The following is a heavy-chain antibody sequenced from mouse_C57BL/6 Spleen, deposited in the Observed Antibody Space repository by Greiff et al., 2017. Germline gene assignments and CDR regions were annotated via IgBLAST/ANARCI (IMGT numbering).Heavy chain of an antibody. CDR2: IRNKANGYTT. CDR1: GFTFTDYY. V-gene: IGHV7-3*01. Sequence: DVKLVESGGGLVQPGGSLSLSCAASGFTFTDYYMSWVRQPPGKALEWLGFIRNKANGYTTEYSASVKGRFTISSDNSQSILYLQMNALRAEDSSTYDCARYVGQLSLYYFDYWGQGTTLTVSS. CDR3: ARYVGQLSLYYFDY. D-gene: IGHD3-2*02. J-gene: IGHJ2*01.